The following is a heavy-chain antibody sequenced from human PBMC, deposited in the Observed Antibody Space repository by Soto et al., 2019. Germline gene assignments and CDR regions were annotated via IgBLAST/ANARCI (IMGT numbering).Heavy chain of an antibody. Sequence: QVQLVESGGGVVQPGRSLRLSCAASGFTFSSYAMHWVRQAPGKGLEWVAVISYDGSNKYYADSVKGRFTISRDNSKNTLYLQRNSLRAEDTAVYYCARADIRFLEWLRRRSSMVYWGQGTLVTVSS. CDR2: ISYDGSNK. V-gene: IGHV3-30-3*01. J-gene: IGHJ4*02. CDR3: ARADIRFLEWLRRRSSMVY. D-gene: IGHD3-3*01. CDR1: GFTFSSYA.